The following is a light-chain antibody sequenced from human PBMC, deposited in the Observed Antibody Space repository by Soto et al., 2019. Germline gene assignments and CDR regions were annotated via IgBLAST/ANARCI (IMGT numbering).Light chain of an antibody. CDR1: QNINNY. CDR2: DAS. J-gene: IGKJ1*01. Sequence: DIQMTQSPSSLSASVGDRVTITCQASQNINNYLNWYQQKPGRAPKLLIYDASSLQSGVPSRFSGSGFGTEYTLTISSLQPDDFATYYCQQYNDYGTFGQGTKVDIK. CDR3: QQYNDYGT. V-gene: IGKV1-33*01.